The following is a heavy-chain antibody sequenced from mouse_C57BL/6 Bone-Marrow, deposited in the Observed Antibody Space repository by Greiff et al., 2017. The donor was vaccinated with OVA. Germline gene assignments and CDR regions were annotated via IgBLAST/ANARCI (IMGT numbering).Heavy chain of an antibody. CDR3: ARTFYGYDVAY. J-gene: IGHJ3*01. Sequence: QVQLQQSGPELVKPGASVKISCKASGYAFSSSWMNWVKQRPGKGLEWIGRIYPGDGDTNYNAKFKGKATLTADKSSSTAYMQLSSLTSEDSAVYFCARTFYGYDVAYWGQGTLVTVSA. D-gene: IGHD2-9*01. CDR2: IYPGDGDT. V-gene: IGHV1-82*01. CDR1: GYAFSSSW.